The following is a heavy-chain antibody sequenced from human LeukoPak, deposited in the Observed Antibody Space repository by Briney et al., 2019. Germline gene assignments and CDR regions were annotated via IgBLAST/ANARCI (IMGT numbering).Heavy chain of an antibody. CDR2: IYYSGST. V-gene: IGHV4-39*07. CDR3: ARGLGYSYGVEYYYGMDV. J-gene: IGHJ6*02. CDR1: GGSISSSYYY. D-gene: IGHD5-18*01. Sequence: PSETLSLTCTVSGGSISSSYYYWGWIRQPPGKGLEWIGSIYYSGSTYYNPSLKSRVTISVDTSKNQFSLKLSSVTAADTAVYYCARGLGYSYGVEYYYGMDVWGQGTTVTVSS.